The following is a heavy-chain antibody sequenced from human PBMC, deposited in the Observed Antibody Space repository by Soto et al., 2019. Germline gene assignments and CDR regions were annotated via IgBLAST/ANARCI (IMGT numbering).Heavy chain of an antibody. Sequence: SLRLSCAASVFTFSSYAMHWVRQAPGKGMEWVAVISYDGSNKYYADSVKGRFTISRDNSKNTLYLQMNSLRAEDKAVYYCSREYEVWVITTDFDYWGQGTLVTVSS. CDR3: SREYEVWVITTDFDY. CDR2: ISYDGSNK. CDR1: VFTFSSYA. V-gene: IGHV3-30-3*01. J-gene: IGHJ4*02. D-gene: IGHD3-22*01.